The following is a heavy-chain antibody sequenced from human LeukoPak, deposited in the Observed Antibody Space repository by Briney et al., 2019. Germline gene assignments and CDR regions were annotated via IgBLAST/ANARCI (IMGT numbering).Heavy chain of an antibody. J-gene: IGHJ4*02. Sequence: PGGSLRLSCAASGFTFSNAWMSWVRQAPGKGLEWVGRIKSKTDGGTTDYAAPVKGRFTISRDDSKNTLYLQMNSLKTEDTAVYYCTPELNTYDYVWGSYRYPPPDYWGQGTLVTVSS. D-gene: IGHD3-16*02. CDR3: TPELNTYDYVWGSYRYPPPDY. CDR2: IKSKTDGGTT. CDR1: GFTFSNAW. V-gene: IGHV3-15*01.